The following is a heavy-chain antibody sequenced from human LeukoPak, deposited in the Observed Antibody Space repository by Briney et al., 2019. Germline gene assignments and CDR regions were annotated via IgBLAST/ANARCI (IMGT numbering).Heavy chain of an antibody. CDR2: INNDGSST. V-gene: IGHV3-74*01. Sequence: GSLRHSCAASGFTFANTLIHWVRQPPAKGLVWVSIINNDGSSTNYADSVKGRFTISRDNAKNTLYLQMNSLRDEDTAVYYCVIGGTYGSGSWGQGTLVTVSS. CDR3: VIGGTYGSGS. CDR1: GFTFANTL. J-gene: IGHJ4*02. D-gene: IGHD3-10*01.